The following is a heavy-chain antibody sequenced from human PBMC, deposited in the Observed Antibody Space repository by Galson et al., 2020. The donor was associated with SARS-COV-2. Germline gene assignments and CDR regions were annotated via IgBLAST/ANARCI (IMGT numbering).Heavy chain of an antibody. CDR3: CRVEAV. CDR2: INYDWSST. Sequence: WGSLRLSCAASGCTFRTYCMHWVRQAPRKGLVWVSRINYDWSSTDYADSVKDRFTISRDNAKNTLYLQMNSLRAEDTVVYYCCRVEAVWGQGTTVTVSS. CDR1: GCTFRTYC. V-gene: IGHV3-74*01. J-gene: IGHJ6*02.